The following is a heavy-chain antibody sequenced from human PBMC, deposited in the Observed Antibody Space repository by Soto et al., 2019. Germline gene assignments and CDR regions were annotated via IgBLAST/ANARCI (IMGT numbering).Heavy chain of an antibody. D-gene: IGHD4-17*01. CDR1: GGSISSGGYS. V-gene: IGHV4-30-2*02. Sequence: SETLSLTCAVSGGSISSGGYSWSWIRQPPGKGLEGIGYIYHSGSIYYNPSLKSRVTITKDTSKNQVVLTMTNMDPVDTATYYCAHRQRTVYFDYWGQGTLVTVSS. CDR2: IYHSGSI. J-gene: IGHJ4*02. CDR3: AHRQRTVYFDY.